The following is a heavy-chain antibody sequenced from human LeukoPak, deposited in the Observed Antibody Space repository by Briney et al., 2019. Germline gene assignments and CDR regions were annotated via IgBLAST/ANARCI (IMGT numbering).Heavy chain of an antibody. CDR1: GFTFSSYG. D-gene: IGHD6-13*01. V-gene: IGHV3-23*01. Sequence: GGSLRLSCAASGFTFSSYGMSWVRQAPGKGLEWVSAISGSGGSTYYADSVKGRFTVSRDNAKNSLYLQMNSLRAEDTAVYYCAKFIAAPFYFDYWGQGTLVTVSS. CDR2: ISGSGGST. J-gene: IGHJ4*02. CDR3: AKFIAAPFYFDY.